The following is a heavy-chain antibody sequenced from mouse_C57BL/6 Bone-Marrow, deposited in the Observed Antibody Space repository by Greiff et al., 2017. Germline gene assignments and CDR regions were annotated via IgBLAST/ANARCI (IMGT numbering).Heavy chain of an antibody. V-gene: IGHV1-85*01. CDR2: IYPRDGST. D-gene: IGHD3-3*01. CDR3: ARAGTGYAMDY. J-gene: IGHJ4*01. Sequence: VKLMESGPVLVKPGASVKLSCKASGYTFTSYDINWVKQRPGQGLEWIGWIYPRDGSTKYNEKFKGKATLTVDPSSSTAYMELHSLTSEDSAVYFSARAGTGYAMDYWGQGTSVTVSS. CDR1: GYTFTSYD.